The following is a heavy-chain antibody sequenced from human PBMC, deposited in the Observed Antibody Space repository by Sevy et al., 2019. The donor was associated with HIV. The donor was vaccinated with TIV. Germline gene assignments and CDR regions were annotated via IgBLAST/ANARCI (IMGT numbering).Heavy chain of an antibody. J-gene: IGHJ4*02. D-gene: IGHD3-22*01. CDR1: GFTFSRYW. V-gene: IGHV3-7*01. CDR3: ARLRDDSSGYHLDY. Sequence: GGSLRLSCAASGFTFSRYWMTWVRQTPGKGLEWVANIKQDGSEKYYVDSVTGRFTISRDNAENSLYLQMNSLRAEDTAVYYCARLRDDSSGYHLDYWGQGTLVTVSS. CDR2: IKQDGSEK.